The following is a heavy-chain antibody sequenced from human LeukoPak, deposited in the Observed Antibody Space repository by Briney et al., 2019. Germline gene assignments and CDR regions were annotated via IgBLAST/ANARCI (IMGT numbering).Heavy chain of an antibody. CDR2: IYYTGTT. J-gene: IGHJ4*02. CDR3: ARGGLVEMATRPLDY. Sequence: MSSETLSLTCTVSGGSISGTYYWSWIRQPPGKGLEWIGYIYYTGTTDSNPSLKSRVTISVDTSKNQFSLKLSSVTAADTAVYYCARGGLVEMATRPLDYWGQGTLVTVSS. CDR1: GGSISGTYY. V-gene: IGHV4-59*12. D-gene: IGHD5-24*01.